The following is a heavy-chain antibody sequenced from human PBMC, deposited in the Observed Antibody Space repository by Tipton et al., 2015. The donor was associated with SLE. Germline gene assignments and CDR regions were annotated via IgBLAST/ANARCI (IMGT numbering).Heavy chain of an antibody. Sequence: TLSLTCTVSGGSISSYYWSWIRQPPGKGPEWIGYIYYSGSTNYNPSLKSRVTISVDTSQNQFPLKLSSVTAADMAVYYCARWSGPKVNFDYWGRGALLSVSS. CDR1: GGSISSYY. V-gene: IGHV4-59*01. J-gene: IGHJ4*01. D-gene: IGHD2-15*01. CDR2: IYYSGST. CDR3: ARWSGPKVNFDY.